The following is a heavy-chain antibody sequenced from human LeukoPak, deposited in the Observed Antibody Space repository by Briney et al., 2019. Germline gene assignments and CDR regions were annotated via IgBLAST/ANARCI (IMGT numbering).Heavy chain of an antibody. D-gene: IGHD5-18*01. Sequence: GGSLRLSCAASGFNFSGYTMNWVRQAPGKGLEWVSSISSSSSYIYYADSVKGRFTISRDNAKNSLYLQMNSLRAEDTAVYYCARVTAMVREGAFDYWGQGTLVTVSS. CDR2: ISSSSSYI. J-gene: IGHJ4*02. V-gene: IGHV3-21*01. CDR1: GFNFSGYT. CDR3: ARVTAMVREGAFDY.